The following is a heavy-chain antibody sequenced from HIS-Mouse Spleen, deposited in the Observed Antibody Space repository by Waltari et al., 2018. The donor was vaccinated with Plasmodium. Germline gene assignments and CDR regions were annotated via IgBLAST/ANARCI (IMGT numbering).Heavy chain of an antibody. V-gene: IGHV4-34*01. D-gene: IGHD2-15*01. CDR1: GWSFSGYY. J-gene: IGHJ4*02. Sequence: QVQLQQWGAGLLKPSETLSLTCVVYGWSFSGYYCTWIRQPPGKGLEWIGELNHSGSTNYNPSLKSRVTISVDTSKNQFSLKLSSVTAADTAVYYCARGVGYCSGGSCDHYFDYWGQGTLVTVSS. CDR2: LNHSGST. CDR3: ARGVGYCSGGSCDHYFDY.